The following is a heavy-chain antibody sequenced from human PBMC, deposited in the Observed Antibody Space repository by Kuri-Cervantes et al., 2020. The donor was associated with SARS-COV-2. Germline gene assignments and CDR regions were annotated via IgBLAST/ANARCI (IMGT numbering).Heavy chain of an antibody. Sequence: LSLTCAASGFTFSGSAMHWVRQASGKGLEWVGRIRSKANSYATAYAASVKGRFTISRDDSKNTAYLQMNSLKTEDTAVYYCTGGDDYWGQGTPVTVSS. V-gene: IGHV3-73*01. CDR2: IRSKANSYAT. D-gene: IGHD1-26*01. J-gene: IGHJ4*02. CDR3: TGGDDY. CDR1: GFTFSGSA.